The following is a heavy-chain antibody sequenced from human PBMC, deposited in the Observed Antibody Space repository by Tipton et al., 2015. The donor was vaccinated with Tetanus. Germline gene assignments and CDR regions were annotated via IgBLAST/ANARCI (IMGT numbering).Heavy chain of an antibody. Sequence: QSGAEVKRPGSSMRVSCKASGGSFHSLSINWVRQAPGQGLEWMGGIIPVFGAGNYAQKFQGRLTLTADKSTNTVYMELRHLKSGEPALYYCATPFGSGRSFGDWGQGTQVTVSP. CDR1: GGSFHSLS. CDR2: IIPVFGAG. V-gene: IGHV1-69*06. CDR3: ATPFGSGRSFGD. J-gene: IGHJ4*02. D-gene: IGHD3-10*01.